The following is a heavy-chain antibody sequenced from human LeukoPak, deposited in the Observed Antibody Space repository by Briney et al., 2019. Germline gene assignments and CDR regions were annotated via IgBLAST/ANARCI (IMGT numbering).Heavy chain of an antibody. CDR2: IKQDGSEK. CDR3: ARHTDCSRSSCNAYDV. Sequence: GGSLRLSCTPSGFTFRNYWMSWVRQAPGKGLEWAAKIKQDGSEKYYMASVVGRFTISRDNAKNSLSLHMDSLRAEDTAVYYCARHTDCSRSSCNAYDVWGRGTMVTVSP. J-gene: IGHJ3*01. CDR1: GFTFRNYW. V-gene: IGHV3-7*01. D-gene: IGHD2-2*01.